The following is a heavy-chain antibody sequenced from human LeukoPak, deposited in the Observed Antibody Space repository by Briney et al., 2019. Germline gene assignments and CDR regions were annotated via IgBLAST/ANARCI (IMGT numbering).Heavy chain of an antibody. D-gene: IGHD3-10*01. Sequence: SXXVSCKTSGYTFITYYMHWVRQAPGQGGEGVGIMHPTDGRTSKKQKNQGRGTMTRDTATGTLYLELSSLRSEDTAVYWCARANGGGLDYWGQGTLITVSS. CDR1: GYTFITYY. CDR2: MHPTDGRT. CDR3: ARANGGGLDY. V-gene: IGHV1-46*01. J-gene: IGHJ4*02.